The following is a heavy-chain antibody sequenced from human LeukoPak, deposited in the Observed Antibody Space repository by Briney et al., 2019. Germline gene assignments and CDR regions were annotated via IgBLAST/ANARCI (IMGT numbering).Heavy chain of an antibody. D-gene: IGHD6-13*01. J-gene: IGHJ4*02. CDR3: ARLSYSSSWGYIDY. V-gene: IGHV4-59*01. CDR2: IYYSGST. CDR1: GGSISSYY. Sequence: SETLSLTCTVSGGSISSYYWSWIRQPPGKGLEWIGDIYYSGSTNYNPSLKSRVTISVDTSKNQFSLKLSSVTAADTAVYYCARLSYSSSWGYIDYWGQGTLATVSS.